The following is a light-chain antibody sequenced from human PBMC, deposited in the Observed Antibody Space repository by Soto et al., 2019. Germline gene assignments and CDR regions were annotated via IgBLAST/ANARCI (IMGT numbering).Light chain of an antibody. CDR2: GAS. CDR1: QSVSSSY. Sequence: EIVLTQSPGTLSLSPGERATLSCRASQSVSSSYLAWYQQKPGQAPRLLIYGASSRATGIPVRFSGSGSGTHLTLTISRLEPEAFAVYYCQQYCSSSWTFGHGTKGEI. V-gene: IGKV3-20*01. CDR3: QQYCSSSWT. J-gene: IGKJ1*01.